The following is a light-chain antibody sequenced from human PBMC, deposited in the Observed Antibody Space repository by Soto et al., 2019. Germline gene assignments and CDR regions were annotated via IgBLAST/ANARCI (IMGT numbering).Light chain of an antibody. V-gene: IGKV3-11*01. J-gene: IGKJ2*01. CDR3: QQRSSRPPIYT. Sequence: EIVLTQSPATLSLSPGEITTLSCRASQSVSSYLAWYQQKPGQAPRLLIYDASNRATGIPARFSGSGSGTDLTLTISSLERADLAVYDCQQRSSRPPIYTFGQGTKLE. CDR1: QSVSSY. CDR2: DAS.